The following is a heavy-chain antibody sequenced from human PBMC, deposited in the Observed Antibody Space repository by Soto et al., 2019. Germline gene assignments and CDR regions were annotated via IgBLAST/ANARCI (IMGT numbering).Heavy chain of an antibody. J-gene: IGHJ5*02. Sequence: SETLSLTCTVSGGSISSGDYYWSWIRQPPGKGLEWIGYIYYSGSTYYNPSLKSRVTISVDTSKNQFSLKLSSVTAADTAVYYCARGASSSWALGNWFDPWGQGTLVTVSS. D-gene: IGHD6-13*01. CDR3: ARGASSSWALGNWFDP. V-gene: IGHV4-30-4*01. CDR1: GGSISSGDYY. CDR2: IYYSGST.